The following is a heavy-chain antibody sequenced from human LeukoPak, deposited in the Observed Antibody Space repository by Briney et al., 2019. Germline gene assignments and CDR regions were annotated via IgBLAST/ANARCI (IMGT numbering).Heavy chain of an antibody. CDR1: GFTFSSIA. J-gene: IGHJ4*02. V-gene: IGHV3-23*01. D-gene: IGHD1-26*01. CDR3: AKDLGRYRNNFFDY. Sequence: GGSLRLSCAASGFTFSSIAMSWVRQAPDKVLEWVSTISGSGGGTYYADSVKGRFTISRDDSKNTLYLQMNSLSADDTAVYYCAKDLGRYRNNFFDYWGQGTLVTVSS. CDR2: ISGSGGGT.